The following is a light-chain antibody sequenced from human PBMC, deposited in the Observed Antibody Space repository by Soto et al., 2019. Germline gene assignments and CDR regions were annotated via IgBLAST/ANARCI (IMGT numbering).Light chain of an antibody. J-gene: IGKJ4*01. V-gene: IGKV1-5*01. CDR3: QQYNTYPLT. Sequence: DIQMTQSPSTLSAFVGDRVTITCRASQTISNWLAWHQQKPGKAPKVLIFDASTLDGGVPSRFSGRRSGTDFTLTISSLQPSDFATYYCQQYNTYPLTVGGGTKVEI. CDR1: QTISNW. CDR2: DAS.